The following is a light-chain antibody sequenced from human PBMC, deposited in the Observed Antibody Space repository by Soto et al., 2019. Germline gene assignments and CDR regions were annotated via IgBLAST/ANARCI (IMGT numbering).Light chain of an antibody. CDR3: KHYGGMWT. V-gene: IGKV1-5*01. CDR1: QSSSNR. J-gene: IGKJ1*01. Sequence: DIQMNPSPSTLSASLVYRVTITCRASQSSSNRLAVYQQKPGKAPKVLIYDASSLESGVPSRFSGSGSGTEFILTISSLQPDDFASYCCKHYGGMWTFGQGTKVDIK. CDR2: DAS.